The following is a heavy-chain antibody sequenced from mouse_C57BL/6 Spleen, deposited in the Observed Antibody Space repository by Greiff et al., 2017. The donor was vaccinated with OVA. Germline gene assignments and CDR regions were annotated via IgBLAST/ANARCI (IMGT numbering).Heavy chain of an antibody. J-gene: IGHJ2*01. D-gene: IGHD2-3*01. CDR1: GFSFNTYA. CDR2: IRSKSNNYAT. CDR3: VGQEIYGGYSFDY. V-gene: IGHV10-1*01. Sequence: EVQVVESGGGLVQPKGSLKLSCAASGFSFNTYAMNWVRQAPGKGLEWVARIRSKSNNYATYYADSVKDRFTISRDDSESMLYLQMNNLKTDETAMYSCVGQEIYGGYSFDYWGQGTTLTVSS.